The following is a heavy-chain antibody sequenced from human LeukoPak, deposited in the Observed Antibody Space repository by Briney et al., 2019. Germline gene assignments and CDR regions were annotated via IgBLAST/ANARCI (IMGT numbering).Heavy chain of an antibody. D-gene: IGHD6-19*01. J-gene: IGHJ3*02. Sequence: ASVKVSCKASGYTLTGYYIHWVRQAPGQGLEWMGRINPNSGGADYAQKFQGRVSMTRDTSISTAYMELSSLRSDDAAVYYCARGPRLDSSGWYYGAFDIWGQGTMVTVS. CDR3: ARGPRLDSSGWYYGAFDI. V-gene: IGHV1-2*06. CDR2: INPNSGGA. CDR1: GYTLTGYY.